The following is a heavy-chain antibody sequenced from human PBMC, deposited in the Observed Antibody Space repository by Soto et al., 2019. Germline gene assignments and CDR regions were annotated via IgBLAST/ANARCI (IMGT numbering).Heavy chain of an antibody. CDR3: ARDLPDEIVGATDGMDV. CDR1: GFTFSSYS. Sequence: PGGSLRLSCAASGFTFSSYSMNWVRQAPGKGLEWVSSISSSSSYIYYADSVKGRFTISRDNAKNSLYLQMNSLRAEDTAVYYCARDLPDEIVGATDGMDVWGQGTTVTVPS. V-gene: IGHV3-21*01. CDR2: ISSSSSYI. D-gene: IGHD1-26*01. J-gene: IGHJ6*02.